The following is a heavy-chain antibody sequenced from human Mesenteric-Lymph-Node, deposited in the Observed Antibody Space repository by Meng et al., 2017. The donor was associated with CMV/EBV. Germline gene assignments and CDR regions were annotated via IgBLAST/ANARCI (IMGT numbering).Heavy chain of an antibody. J-gene: IGHJ6*02. D-gene: IGHD3-10*01. V-gene: IGHV3-30*02. CDR1: GFTFSSYG. CDR2: IRYDGSNK. CDR3: AKGDSGSYPWAYYYGMDV. Sequence: GESLKISCAASGFTFSSYGMHWVRQAPGKGLEWVAFIRYDGSNKYYADSVKGRFTISRDNSKNTLYPQMNSLRAEDTAVYYCAKGDSGSYPWAYYYGMDVWGQGTTVTVSS.